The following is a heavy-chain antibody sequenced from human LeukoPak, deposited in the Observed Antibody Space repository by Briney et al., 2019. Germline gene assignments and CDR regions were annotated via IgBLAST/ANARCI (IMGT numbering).Heavy chain of an antibody. Sequence: PSETLPLTCAVYGGSFSGYYWSWIRQPPGKGLEWIGEINHSGSTNYNPSLKSRVTISVDTSKNQFSLKLSSVTAADTAVYYCARVGDGSGTTVTTIDYWGQGTLVTVSS. CDR1: GGSFSGYY. V-gene: IGHV4-34*01. J-gene: IGHJ4*02. CDR2: INHSGST. D-gene: IGHD4-17*01. CDR3: ARVGDGSGTTVTTIDY.